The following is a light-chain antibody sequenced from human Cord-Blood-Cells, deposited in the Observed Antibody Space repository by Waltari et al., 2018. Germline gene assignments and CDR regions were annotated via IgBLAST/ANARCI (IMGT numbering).Light chain of an antibody. Sequence: QSALTQPASVSGSPGQSTTISCTGTSRDVGGYTLFSWYQQHPGKAPKLMIYEVSKRPSGVSNRFSGSKSGNTASLTISGLQAEDEADYYCCSYAGSSTWVFGGGTKLTVL. V-gene: IGLV2-23*02. CDR3: CSYAGSSTWV. J-gene: IGLJ3*02. CDR2: EVS. CDR1: SRDVGGYTL.